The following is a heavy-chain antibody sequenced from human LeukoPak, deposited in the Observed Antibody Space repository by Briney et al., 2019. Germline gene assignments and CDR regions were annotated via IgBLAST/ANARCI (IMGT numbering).Heavy chain of an antibody. V-gene: IGHV3-43D*03. D-gene: IGHD2-15*01. Sequence: GGSLRLSCAASGFTFSSYSMHWVRQAPGKGLEWVSLISWDGGSTYYADSVKGRFTISRDNSKNSLYLQMNSLRAEDTALYYCAKELGYCSGGSCYPNYYYYGMDVWGQGTTVTVSS. CDR1: GFTFSSYS. CDR2: ISWDGGST. J-gene: IGHJ6*02. CDR3: AKELGYCSGGSCYPNYYYYGMDV.